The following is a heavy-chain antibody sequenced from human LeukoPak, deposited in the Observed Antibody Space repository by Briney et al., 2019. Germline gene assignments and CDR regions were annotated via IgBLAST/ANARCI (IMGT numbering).Heavy chain of an antibody. J-gene: IGHJ4*02. CDR3: ARAASIAVAAYYFDY. V-gene: IGHV4-30-2*01. CDR1: GGSISSGGYS. CDR2: IYHSGST. Sequence: SQTLSLTCAVSGGSISSGGYSWSWIRQPPGKGLEWIGYIYHSGSTYYNPSLKSRVTISVDRSKNQCSLKLSSVTPADTAVYYCARAASIAVAAYYFDYWGQGTLVTVSS. D-gene: IGHD6-19*01.